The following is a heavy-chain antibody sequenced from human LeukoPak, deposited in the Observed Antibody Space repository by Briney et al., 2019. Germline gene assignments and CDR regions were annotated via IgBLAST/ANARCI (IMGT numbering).Heavy chain of an antibody. J-gene: IGHJ4*02. CDR2: IKEDGSII. CDR1: GFRFSNYW. CDR3: ARIGYSSPSFDY. V-gene: IGHV3-7*01. Sequence: PGGSLRLSCAASGFRFSNYWMSWVRQAPGKGLEWVANIKEDGSIIYYVDSVKGQFTISREKAKNSLYLKMNSLRAADTAIYYCARIGYSSPSFDYLGQGTLGTVPS. D-gene: IGHD6-6*01.